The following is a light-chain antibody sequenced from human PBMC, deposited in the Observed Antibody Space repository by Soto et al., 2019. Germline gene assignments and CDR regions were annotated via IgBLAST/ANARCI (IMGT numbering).Light chain of an antibody. V-gene: IGKV1-33*01. J-gene: IGKJ5*01. CDR2: DAS. CDR1: RDIGKY. CDR3: QRYDSLPPT. Sequence: DIQMTQSPSSLSASVGDRVTITCQASRDIGKYLNWFQEKPGKAPKLLIYDASNLQTGVPSRFSGSGSGTDFTFTICSPQPEDFATYYCQRYDSLPPTFGQGTRLEIK.